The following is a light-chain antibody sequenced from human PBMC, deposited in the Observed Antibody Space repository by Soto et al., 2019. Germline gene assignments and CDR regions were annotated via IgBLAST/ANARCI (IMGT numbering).Light chain of an antibody. Sequence: DIQMTQSPSSLSASVGDRVTITCRASQSISSYVNWYQQKPGKAPKLLIFAASSLQGGVPSRFSGSGYGTAFTLTISSLQPEDFATYYCQQTYSTLGGTFGQGTRLEIK. CDR1: QSISSY. V-gene: IGKV1-39*01. CDR2: AAS. CDR3: QQTYSTLGGT. J-gene: IGKJ2*02.